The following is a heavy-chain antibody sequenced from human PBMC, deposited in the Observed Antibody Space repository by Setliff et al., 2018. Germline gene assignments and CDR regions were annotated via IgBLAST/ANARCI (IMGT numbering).Heavy chain of an antibody. CDR1: GNTLTHLS. Sequence: ASVKVSCKVSGNTLTHLSIHWVRQAPGEGLEWIGGFDPEEGERIYAPRLQGRVTMTEDTSSDTAYMELSSLRPEDTAVYYCAIDSVVRGFINGDSFGYWGQGTLVTVS. V-gene: IGHV1-24*01. CDR2: FDPEEGER. CDR3: AIDSVVRGFINGDSFGY. J-gene: IGHJ4*02. D-gene: IGHD3-10*01.